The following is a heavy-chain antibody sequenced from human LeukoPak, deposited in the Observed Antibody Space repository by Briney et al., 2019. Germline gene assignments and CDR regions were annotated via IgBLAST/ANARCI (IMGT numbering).Heavy chain of an antibody. V-gene: IGHV3-48*03. D-gene: IGHD4-11*01. Sequence: GGSLRLSCAASGFAFSVYEMYWVRQAPGKGLEWISYISSSGATRYYADSVKGRFTISRDNAYNSLFLQMNGLRAEDTAVYYCATLTVASTFDYWGQGTPVTVSS. CDR1: GFAFSVYE. CDR2: ISSSGATR. J-gene: IGHJ4*02. CDR3: ATLTVASTFDY.